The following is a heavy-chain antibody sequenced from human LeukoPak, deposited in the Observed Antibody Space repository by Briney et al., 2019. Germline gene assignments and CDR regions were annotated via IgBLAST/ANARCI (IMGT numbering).Heavy chain of an antibody. J-gene: IGHJ4*02. D-gene: IGHD3-22*01. V-gene: IGHV3-64*01. CDR1: GFTFSSYA. Sequence: GGSLRLSCAASGFTFSSYAMHWVRQAPGKGLEYVSAISSNGGSTYYANSVKGRFTISRDNSKNTLYLQMGSLRAEDTAVYFCTREAYDSRLGRGGYFDYWGQGTLVTVSS. CDR2: ISSNGGST. CDR3: TREAYDSRLGRGGYFDY.